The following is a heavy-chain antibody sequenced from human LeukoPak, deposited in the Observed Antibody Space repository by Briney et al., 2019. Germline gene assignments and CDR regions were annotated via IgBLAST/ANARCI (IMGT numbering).Heavy chain of an antibody. CDR2: INHSGST. D-gene: IGHD6-6*01. CDR1: GGSFSGYY. CDR3: ARVPSFQSYSSYLGYYYYYYMDV. Sequence: PSETLSLTCAVYGGSFSGYYWSWIRQPPGKGLEWIGEINHSGSTNYNPSLKSRVTISVDTSSNQFSLKLSSVTAADTAVYYCARVPSFQSYSSYLGYYYYYYMDVWGKGTTVTVSS. J-gene: IGHJ6*03. V-gene: IGHV4-34*01.